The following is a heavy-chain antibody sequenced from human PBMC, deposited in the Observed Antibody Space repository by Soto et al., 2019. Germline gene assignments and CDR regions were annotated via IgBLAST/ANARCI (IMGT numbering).Heavy chain of an antibody. Sequence: VSLVESGGGLVQPGGSLRLSCVGSGFTFSSFSMSWVRQAPGKGLEWVSYISSTGISTDYTDSVKGRFTISRDNAKNSVFLQMNSLRDEDSALYYCVRPEYTYGTSDSWGQGTLVTVSS. CDR3: VRPEYTYGTSDS. CDR2: ISSTGIST. D-gene: IGHD5-18*01. CDR1: GFTFSSFS. J-gene: IGHJ4*02. V-gene: IGHV3-48*02.